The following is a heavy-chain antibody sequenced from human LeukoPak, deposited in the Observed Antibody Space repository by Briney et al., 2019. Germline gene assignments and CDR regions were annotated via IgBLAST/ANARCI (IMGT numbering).Heavy chain of an antibody. Sequence: ASVKVSCKASGYTFSSYYLHWVRQAPGQGLEGMGTINLSGDRTSYAQKIQGRVTMTRDTSTSTVYMELSSLTSEDTAVYYCARDIGSGYYNFDYWGQGTLVTVSS. D-gene: IGHD5-12*01. CDR3: ARDIGSGYYNFDY. CDR1: GYTFSSYY. CDR2: INLSGDRT. J-gene: IGHJ4*02. V-gene: IGHV1-46*01.